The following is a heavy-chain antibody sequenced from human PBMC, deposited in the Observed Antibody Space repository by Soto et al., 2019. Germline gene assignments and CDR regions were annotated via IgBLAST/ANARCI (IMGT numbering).Heavy chain of an antibody. CDR2: ISYDGSNK. V-gene: IGHV3-30-3*01. Sequence: QVQLVESGGGVVQPVRSLRLSCAASGFTFSSYAMHWARQAPGKGLEWVAVISYDGSNKYYAGSVKGRFTIARDNSKNTLYLQMNSLRAEDTAVYYCARDRDYGDYSSSYGMDVWGQGTTVTVSS. CDR3: ARDRDYGDYSSSYGMDV. D-gene: IGHD4-17*01. CDR1: GFTFSSYA. J-gene: IGHJ6*02.